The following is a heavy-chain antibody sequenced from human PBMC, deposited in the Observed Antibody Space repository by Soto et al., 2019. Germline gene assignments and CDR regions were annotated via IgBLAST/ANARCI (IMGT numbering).Heavy chain of an antibody. J-gene: IGHJ4*02. V-gene: IGHV3-30*04. CDR2: ISYDEIDK. Sequence: RGSLRLSCAASGFTFSNYTMHWVRQAPGKGLEWVALISYDEIDKYFADAVKGRFTISRDNSKSTLYLQMDSLRAEDTAVYYCAGRSGSSDYWGRGTLVTVSS. CDR3: AGRSGSSDY. CDR1: GFTFSNYT. D-gene: IGHD3-10*01.